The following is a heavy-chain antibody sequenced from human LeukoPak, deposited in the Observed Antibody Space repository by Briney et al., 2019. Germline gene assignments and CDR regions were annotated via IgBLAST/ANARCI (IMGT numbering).Heavy chain of an antibody. CDR2: INHSGST. J-gene: IGHJ4*02. Sequence: PSETLSLTCAVYGGSFSGYYWSWIRQPPGKGLEWIGEINHSGSTNYNPSLKSRVTISVDTSKNQFSLKLNSVTAADTAVYYCATLRGSKMATIDYWGQGTLVTVSS. CDR1: GGSFSGYY. CDR3: ATLRGSKMATIDY. D-gene: IGHD5-24*01. V-gene: IGHV4-34*01.